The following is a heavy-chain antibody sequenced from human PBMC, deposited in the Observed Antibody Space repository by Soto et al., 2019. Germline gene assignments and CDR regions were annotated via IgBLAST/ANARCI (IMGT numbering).Heavy chain of an antibody. Sequence: SVKVSCKASGGTFSSYAISWVRRAPGQGLEWMGGIIPIFGTANYAQKFQGRVTITADESTSTAYMELSSLRSEDTAVYYCASCPLELLPREADRYYYYYGMDVWGQGTTVTVSS. J-gene: IGHJ6*02. CDR2: IIPIFGTA. CDR3: ASCPLELLPREADRYYYYYGMDV. CDR1: GGTFSSYA. V-gene: IGHV1-69*13. D-gene: IGHD1-7*01.